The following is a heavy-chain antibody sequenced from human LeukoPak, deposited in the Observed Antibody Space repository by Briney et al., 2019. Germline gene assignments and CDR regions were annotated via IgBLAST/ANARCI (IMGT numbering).Heavy chain of an antibody. CDR2: VNDGGDNT. D-gene: IGHD6-19*01. Sequence: PGGSLRLSCSASGFTFSSYAMSWVRQAPGKGLEWVSSVNDGGDNTYYADYLRGRFTVSRDNSRNTLWLQMNSVRAEDTAIYYCAKARGTTGWLPYFDYWGQGALVTVSS. CDR1: GFTFSSYA. V-gene: IGHV3-23*01. CDR3: AKARGTTGWLPYFDY. J-gene: IGHJ4*02.